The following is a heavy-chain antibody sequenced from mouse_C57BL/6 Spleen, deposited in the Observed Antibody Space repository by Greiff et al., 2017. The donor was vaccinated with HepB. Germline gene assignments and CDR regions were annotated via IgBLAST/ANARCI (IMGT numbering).Heavy chain of an antibody. D-gene: IGHD4-1*01. V-gene: IGHV1-26*01. J-gene: IGHJ4*01. CDR2: INPNNGGT. CDR1: GYTFTDYY. Sequence: EVKLQQSGPELVKPGASVKISCKASGYTFTDYYMNWVKQSHGKSLEWIGDINPNNGGTSYNQKFKGKATLTVDKSSSTAYMELSSLTSEDSAVYYCARVELGRYAMDYWGQGTSVTVSS. CDR3: ARVELGRYAMDY.